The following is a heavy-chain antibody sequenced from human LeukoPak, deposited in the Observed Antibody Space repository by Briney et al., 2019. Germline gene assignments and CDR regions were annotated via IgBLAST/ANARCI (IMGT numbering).Heavy chain of an antibody. D-gene: IGHD3-22*01. J-gene: IGHJ4*02. Sequence: SETLSLTCTVSGGSISSGDYYWSWIRQPPGKGLEWIGYIYYSGSTYYNPSLKSRVTISVDTSKNQFSLKLSSVAAADTAVYYCAREYYDSSGYSPFDYWGQGTLVTVSS. CDR2: IYYSGST. V-gene: IGHV4-30-4*01. CDR1: GGSISSGDYY. CDR3: AREYYDSSGYSPFDY.